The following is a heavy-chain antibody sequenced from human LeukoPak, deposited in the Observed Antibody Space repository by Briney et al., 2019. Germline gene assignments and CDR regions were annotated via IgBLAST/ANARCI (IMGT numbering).Heavy chain of an antibody. CDR3: AREDRSGAFDI. D-gene: IGHD3-10*01. CDR2: ISSSNSYI. Sequence: GGSLRLSCAASGLTFSSHAMSWVRQAPGKGLEWVSSISSSNSYIYYADSVKGRFTISRDNAKNSLYLQMNSLRAEDTAVYYCAREDRSGAFDIWGQGTMVTVSS. J-gene: IGHJ3*02. V-gene: IGHV3-21*01. CDR1: GLTFSSHA.